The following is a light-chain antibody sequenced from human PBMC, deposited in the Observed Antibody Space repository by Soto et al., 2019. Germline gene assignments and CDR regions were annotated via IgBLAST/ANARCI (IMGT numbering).Light chain of an antibody. J-gene: IGKJ4*01. CDR2: EAS. CDR1: QSVFDY. Sequence: EIVLTQSAATLSLSPGQRATLSCKASQSVFDYIAWYQQKPGQAPRLLIYEASIRATGVPARFSGSGSGTDVTLTISSLGPEDFAVYYGQERSNWPSLSFGGGTKVDIK. CDR3: QERSNWPSLS. V-gene: IGKV3-11*01.